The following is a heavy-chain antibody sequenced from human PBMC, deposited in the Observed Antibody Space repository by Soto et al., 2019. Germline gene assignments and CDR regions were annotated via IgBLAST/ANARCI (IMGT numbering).Heavy chain of an antibody. J-gene: IGHJ4*02. V-gene: IGHV3-11*01. Sequence: QVQLVESGGGLVKPGGSLRLSCATSGFTFSDYYMSWIRQAPGKGLEWVSYIGTRGNTKYYADSVRGRFTISRDNAKNSLDFQMNSPRADDTAVYYCARDGTEYYGEYYDYWGQGIPVTVSS. CDR3: ARDGTEYYGEYYDY. D-gene: IGHD4-17*01. CDR2: IGTRGNTK. CDR1: GFTFSDYY.